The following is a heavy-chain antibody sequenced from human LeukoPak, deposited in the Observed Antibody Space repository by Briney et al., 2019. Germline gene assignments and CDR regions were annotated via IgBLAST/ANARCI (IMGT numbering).Heavy chain of an antibody. Sequence: ASVKVSCKASGYTFTGYYMHWVRQAPGQGLEWMGIINPSGGSTSYAQKFQGRVTMTRDMSTSTVYMELSSLRSEDTAAYYCARSQRSTSAFDYWGQGTLVTVSS. D-gene: IGHD2-2*01. CDR1: GYTFTGYY. CDR2: INPSGGST. CDR3: ARSQRSTSAFDY. V-gene: IGHV1-46*01. J-gene: IGHJ4*02.